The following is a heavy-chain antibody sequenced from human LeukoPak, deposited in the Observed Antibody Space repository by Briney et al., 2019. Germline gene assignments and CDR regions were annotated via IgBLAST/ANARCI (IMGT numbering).Heavy chain of an antibody. CDR1: GFTFSGYA. Sequence: PGGSLRLSCAASGFTFSGYAMSWVRQTPEKGLEWVSGSGSGGSTYNADSVKGRFTISRDNAKNSLYLQMNSLRAEDTAVYYCEVMVYAISEDYWGQGTLVTLSS. D-gene: IGHD2-8*01. CDR2: SGSGGST. V-gene: IGHV3-23*01. J-gene: IGHJ4*02. CDR3: EVMVYAISEDY.